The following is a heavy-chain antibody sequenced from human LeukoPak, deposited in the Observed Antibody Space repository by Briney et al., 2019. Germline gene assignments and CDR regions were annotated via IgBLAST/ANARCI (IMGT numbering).Heavy chain of an antibody. V-gene: IGHV5-51*01. J-gene: IGHJ3*02. CDR3: ARLEYYYDSSGYQNAFDI. CDR2: IYPGDSDT. D-gene: IGHD3-22*01. Sequence: GESLQISCQGSGYSFTSYWIGWVRQMPGKGLEWMGIIYPGDSDTRYSPSFQGQVTISADKSISTAYLQWSSLKASDIAMYYCARLEYYYDSSGYQNAFDIWGQGTMVTVSS. CDR1: GYSFTSYW.